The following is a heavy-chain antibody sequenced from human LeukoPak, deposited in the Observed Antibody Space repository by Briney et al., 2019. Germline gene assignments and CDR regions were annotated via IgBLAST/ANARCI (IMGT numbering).Heavy chain of an antibody. CDR2: IYYSGST. J-gene: IGHJ2*01. CDR3: ARIYCSSTSCYLDWYFDL. D-gene: IGHD2-2*01. CDR1: GGSISSSSYH. V-gene: IGHV4-39*01. Sequence: KPSETLSLTCTVSGGSISSSSYHWGWIRQPPGKGLEWIGSIYYSGSTYYNPSLKSRVTISVDTSKNQFSLKLSSVTAADTAVYYCARIYCSSTSCYLDWYFDLWGRGTLVTVSS.